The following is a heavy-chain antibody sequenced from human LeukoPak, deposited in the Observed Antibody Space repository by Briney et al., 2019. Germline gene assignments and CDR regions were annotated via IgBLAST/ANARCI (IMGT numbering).Heavy chain of an antibody. CDR1: GFTFSSYW. CDR3: ASSPSYSDSY. CDR2: INTDGSTT. Sequence: GGSLRLSCAASGFTFSSYWMHWVRQAPGKGLVWVSRINTDGSTTTYADSVKGRFTISRDNAKNTLYLQMSSLRAEDTAMYYCASSPSYSDSYWGQGTLVTVSS. D-gene: IGHD4-11*01. V-gene: IGHV3-74*01. J-gene: IGHJ4*02.